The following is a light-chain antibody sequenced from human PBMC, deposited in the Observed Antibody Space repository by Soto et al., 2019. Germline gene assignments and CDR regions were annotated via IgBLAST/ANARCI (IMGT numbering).Light chain of an antibody. Sequence: EIVLTQSPGTLSLSPGEGATLSCRASQSVSTNFFAWYQQKPGQAPRLLIYGASTRATGIPDRFSGSGSGTDFTLNISRLETVDFAVYYCQQYGRTSCTFGQGTKVESK. CDR1: QSVSTNF. CDR3: QQYGRTSCT. J-gene: IGKJ1*01. V-gene: IGKV3-20*01. CDR2: GAS.